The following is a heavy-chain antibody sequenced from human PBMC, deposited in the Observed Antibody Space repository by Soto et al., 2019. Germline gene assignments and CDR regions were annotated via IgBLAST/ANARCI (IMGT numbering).Heavy chain of an antibody. V-gene: IGHV1-18*01. J-gene: IGHJ4*02. CDR2: ISAHNGNT. D-gene: IGHD1-1*01. CDR1: GYAFTTYG. Sequence: QVHLVQSGAEVKKPGASVKVSCKGSGYAFTTYGITWVRQAPGQGLEWMGWISAHNGNTNYAQTLQGRVTVTRDTTTTTAYRELRSLRSDDTAVYYFARGRYGDYWGQGALVTVSS. CDR3: ARGRYGDY.